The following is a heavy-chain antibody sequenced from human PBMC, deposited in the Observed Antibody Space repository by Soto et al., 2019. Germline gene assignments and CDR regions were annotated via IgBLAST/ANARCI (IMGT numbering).Heavy chain of an antibody. D-gene: IGHD4-4*01. J-gene: IGHJ6*02. V-gene: IGHV3-21*01. CDR2: ISSSSSYI. CDR3: ARDFLGNSAYYYYYGTDV. CDR1: GFTFSSYS. Sequence: PWGSLRLSCAASGFTFSSYSMNWVRQAPGKGLEWVSSISSSSSYIYYADSVKGRFTISRDNAKNSLYLQMNSLRAEDTAVYYCARDFLGNSAYYYYYGTDVWGQGTTVTVSS.